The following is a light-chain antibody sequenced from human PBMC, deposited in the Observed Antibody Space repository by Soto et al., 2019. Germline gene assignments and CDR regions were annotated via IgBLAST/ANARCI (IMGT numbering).Light chain of an antibody. CDR3: QQYDSSPRT. CDR2: GAS. V-gene: IGKV3-20*01. Sequence: EIVLTQSPGTLSLSPGERATLSCRASQSLRSTSLAWYQQKPGQAPRLLISGASTRAADIPDRFSGSGSGTDFTLTIGRLEPEDLAVYYCQQYDSSPRTFGQGTKVEIK. CDR1: QSLRSTS. J-gene: IGKJ1*01.